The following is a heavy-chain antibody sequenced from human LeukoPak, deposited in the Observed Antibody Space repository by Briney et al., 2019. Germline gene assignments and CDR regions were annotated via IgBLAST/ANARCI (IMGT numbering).Heavy chain of an antibody. CDR2: MYTSGST. CDR3: ARSGKGWLFYFDY. J-gene: IGHJ4*02. CDR1: GGSISSYQ. V-gene: IGHV4-4*07. D-gene: IGHD3-22*01. Sequence: SETLSLTCTVSGGSISSYQWSWIWQPAGKGLEWIGRMYTSGSTNYNPSLKSRVTMSVDTSKNQFSLKLSSVTAADTAVYYCARSGKGWLFYFDYWGQGTLVTVSS.